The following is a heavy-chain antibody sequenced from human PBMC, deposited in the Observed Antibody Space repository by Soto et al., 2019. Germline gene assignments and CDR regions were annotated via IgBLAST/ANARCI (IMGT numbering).Heavy chain of an antibody. CDR1: GFTFSSYS. D-gene: IGHD2-15*01. Sequence: LRLSCAASGFTFSSYSMNWVRQAPGKGLEWVSYISSSSSTIYYADSVKGRFTISRDNAKNSLYLQMNSLRAEDTAVYYCVKAGGFCSGESCSHLGAPNYLDCWGQGTLGTVSS. CDR3: VKAGGFCSGESCSHLGAPNYLDC. J-gene: IGHJ4*02. CDR2: ISSSSSTI. V-gene: IGHV3-48*01.